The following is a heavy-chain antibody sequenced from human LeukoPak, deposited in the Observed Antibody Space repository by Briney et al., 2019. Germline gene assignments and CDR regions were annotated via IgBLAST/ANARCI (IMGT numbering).Heavy chain of an antibody. CDR1: GPFIKTYY. CDR2: IYDSGNT. J-gene: IGHJ4*02. V-gene: IGHV4-59*01. D-gene: IGHD3-10*01. CDR3: ATRRGFELFFDL. Sequence: SETLSLTCTVSGPFIKTYYWSWIRQVPGKGLEWIGHIYDSGNTNYNPSLKSRVTILADTSKSQFSLKLNSVTAADTAVYFCATRRGFELFFDLWGQGTRVTVSS.